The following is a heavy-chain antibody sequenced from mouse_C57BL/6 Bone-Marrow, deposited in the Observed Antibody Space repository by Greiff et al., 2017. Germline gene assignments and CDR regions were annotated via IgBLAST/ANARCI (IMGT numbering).Heavy chain of an antibody. V-gene: IGHV14-4*01. J-gene: IGHJ2*01. D-gene: IGHD1-1*01. Sequence: VQLQQSGAELVRPGASVKLSCTASGFNIKDDYMHWVKQRPEQGLEWIGWIDPENGDTEYGSKFQGKATITADTSSNTAYLQLSSLTSEDTAVYYCTTGLRDYWGQGTTLTVSS. CDR3: TTGLRDY. CDR1: GFNIKDDY. CDR2: IDPENGDT.